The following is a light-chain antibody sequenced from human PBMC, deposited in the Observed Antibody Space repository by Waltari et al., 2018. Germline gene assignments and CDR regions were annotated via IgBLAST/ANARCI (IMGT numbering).Light chain of an antibody. J-gene: IGKJ4*01. CDR3: QQYSSYLVT. V-gene: IGKV1-5*03. Sequence: DIQLTQSPSTLSASVGDRVTITCRASQSIIIWLAWYQQKPGKDPKLLIYKASSLETGVPSRFSGSGSGTEFTLTISSLQPDDFATYYCQQYSSYLVTFGGGTKVEIK. CDR1: QSIIIW. CDR2: KAS.